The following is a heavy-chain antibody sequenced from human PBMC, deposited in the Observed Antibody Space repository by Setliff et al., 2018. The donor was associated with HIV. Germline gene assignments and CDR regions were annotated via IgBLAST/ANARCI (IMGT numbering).Heavy chain of an antibody. Sequence: ASVKVSCKASGYSFTSYYVHWVRQAPGQGLEWMGIINPSGGTTSYAQKFQGRVTMTRDTSTSTAYMELSSLRSEDTAVYYCARAQYQLLEPPTYNWFDPWGQGTLVTVSS. D-gene: IGHD2-2*01. CDR2: INPSGGTT. CDR1: GYSFTSYY. CDR3: ARAQYQLLEPPTYNWFDP. V-gene: IGHV1-46*01. J-gene: IGHJ5*02.